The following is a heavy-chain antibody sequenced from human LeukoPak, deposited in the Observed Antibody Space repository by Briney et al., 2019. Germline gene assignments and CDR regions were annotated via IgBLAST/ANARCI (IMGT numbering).Heavy chain of an antibody. Sequence: SETLSLTCTVSGDSISSHYWSWIRQPAGKGLEWIGRIYTSGSTNYNPSLKSRVTISGDTSKNQFSLRLSSVTAADTAVYYCARDSEIEAVAGTYYYYMDVWGKGTTVTVSS. CDR3: ARDSEIEAVAGTYYYYMDV. V-gene: IGHV4-4*07. J-gene: IGHJ6*03. D-gene: IGHD6-19*01. CDR2: IYTSGST. CDR1: GDSISSHY.